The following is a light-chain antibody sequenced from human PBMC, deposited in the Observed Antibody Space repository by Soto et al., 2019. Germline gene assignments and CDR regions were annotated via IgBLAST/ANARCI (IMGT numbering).Light chain of an antibody. V-gene: IGKV1-33*01. Sequence: DIQMTQSPSSLSASVGDRVTITCQASQDISNYLNWYQQKPGKAPKLLIYDASNLETGVPSRFSGSGSGTYFTFTISSLQPEDMATYYCQQHHNLALTFGGGTKVEI. CDR2: DAS. J-gene: IGKJ4*01. CDR1: QDISNY. CDR3: QQHHNLALT.